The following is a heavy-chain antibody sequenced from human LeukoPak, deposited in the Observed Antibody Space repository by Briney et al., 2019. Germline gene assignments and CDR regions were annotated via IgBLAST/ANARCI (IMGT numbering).Heavy chain of an antibody. CDR3: AKDGAWLRFDD. V-gene: IGHV3-23*01. CDR2: ISPGGPT. CDR1: GFPFSSHG. Sequence: PGGSLRLSCAGSGFPFSSHGMNWVRQAPGKGLEWVPGISPGGPTYYADSVKGRFSISRDDSKNTFYLQMINLRAEDTAVYYCAKDGAWLRFDDWGQGILVTVSS. D-gene: IGHD5-12*01. J-gene: IGHJ4*02.